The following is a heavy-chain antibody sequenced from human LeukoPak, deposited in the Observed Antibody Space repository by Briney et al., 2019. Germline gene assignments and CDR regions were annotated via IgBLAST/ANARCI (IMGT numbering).Heavy chain of an antibody. CDR2: IIPIFGTA. V-gene: IGHV1-69*13. Sequence: SVKVSCKASGGTFSSYAISWVRQAPGQGLEWMGGIIPIFGTADYAQKFQGRVTITADESTSTAYMELSSLRSEDTAVYYCARGYCSSTSCSIARGAFDIWGQGTMVTVSS. D-gene: IGHD2-2*01. CDR3: ARGYCSSTSCSIARGAFDI. CDR1: GGTFSSYA. J-gene: IGHJ3*02.